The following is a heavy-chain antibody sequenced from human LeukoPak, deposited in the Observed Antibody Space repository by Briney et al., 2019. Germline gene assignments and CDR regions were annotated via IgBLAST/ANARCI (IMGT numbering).Heavy chain of an antibody. V-gene: IGHV4-38-2*02. Sequence: SETLSLTCTVSGYSISSGYYWGWIRQPPGKGLEWIGEINHSGSTNYNPSLKSRVTISVDTSKNQFSLKLSSVTAADTAVYYCARPKGGGFKYYFDYWGQGTLVTVSS. CDR2: INHSGST. CDR1: GYSISSGYY. J-gene: IGHJ4*02. CDR3: ARPKGGGFKYYFDY. D-gene: IGHD3-16*01.